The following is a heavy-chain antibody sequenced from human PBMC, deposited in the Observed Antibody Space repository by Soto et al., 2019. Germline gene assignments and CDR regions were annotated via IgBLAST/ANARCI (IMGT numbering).Heavy chain of an antibody. CDR2: ISYDGSNK. CDR1: GFTFSSYA. CDR3: AGIEMATIHFDY. Sequence: GGSLRLSCAASGFTFSSYAMHWVRQAPGKGLEWVAVISYDGSNKYYADSVKGRFTISRDNSKNTLYLQMNSLRAEDTAVYYCAGIEMATIHFDYWGQGTLVTVSS. D-gene: IGHD5-12*01. V-gene: IGHV3-30-3*01. J-gene: IGHJ4*02.